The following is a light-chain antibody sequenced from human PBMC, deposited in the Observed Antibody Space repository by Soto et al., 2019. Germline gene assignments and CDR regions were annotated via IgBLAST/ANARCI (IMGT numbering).Light chain of an antibody. CDR3: CSYAGGTSGV. CDR2: EDI. CDR1: SSDVGRYNL. V-gene: IGLV2-23*01. Sequence: QSVLTQPASVSGSPGQSITISCTGSSSDVGRYNLVSWYQQHPGKAPKLIIYEDIERPSGVSNRFSGSKSGNTASLTISGLQTEDEADYYCCSYAGGTSGVFGGGTKLTVL. J-gene: IGLJ3*02.